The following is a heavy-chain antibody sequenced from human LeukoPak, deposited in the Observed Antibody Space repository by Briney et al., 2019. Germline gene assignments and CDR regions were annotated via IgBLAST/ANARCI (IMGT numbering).Heavy chain of an antibody. CDR2: ISSSSSSI. CDR1: GFTFSGYS. CDR3: ARGNLDY. V-gene: IGHV3-48*01. Sequence: GGSLRLSCAVSGFTFSGYSMNWVRQAPGKGLEWISYISSSSSSIYYADSVKGRFAISRDNAKNSLYLQMNSLRAEDTAIYYCARGNLDYWGQGTLVTVSS. J-gene: IGHJ4*02.